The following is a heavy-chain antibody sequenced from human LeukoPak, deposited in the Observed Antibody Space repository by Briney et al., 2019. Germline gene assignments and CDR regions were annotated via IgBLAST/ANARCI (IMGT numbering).Heavy chain of an antibody. CDR1: GYTFSSYG. V-gene: IGHV1-18*01. J-gene: IGHJ4*02. Sequence: SVKVSCKASGYTFSSYGISWVRQAPGQGLEWMGWVSGNNGDTHYAQKFRGRVFMTTDTSTSTAYMEVRSLRSDDTAVYYCARDISVSNFDYWGQGTLVTVSS. CDR3: ARDISVSNFDY. D-gene: IGHD5/OR15-5a*01. CDR2: VSGNNGDT.